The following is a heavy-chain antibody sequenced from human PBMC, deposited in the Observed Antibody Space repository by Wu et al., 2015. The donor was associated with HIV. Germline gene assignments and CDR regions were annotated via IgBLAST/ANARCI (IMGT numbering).Heavy chain of an antibody. CDR2: IIPTFDLS. CDR3: AKDRVTDTQYYFDY. V-gene: IGHV1-69*18. J-gene: IGHJ4*02. D-gene: IGHD2-21*02. Sequence: QVQLVQSGAEVKTPGASVKVSCKASGGTLSKYAISWVRQAPGQGLEWMGTIIPTFDLSNYAQKFQGRVTITTDESTSTAYMELSSLRSEDTAVYYCAKDRVTDTQYYFDYWGQGTPVTVSS. CDR1: GGTLSKYA.